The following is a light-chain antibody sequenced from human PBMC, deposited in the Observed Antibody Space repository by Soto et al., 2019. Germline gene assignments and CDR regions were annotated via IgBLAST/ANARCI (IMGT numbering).Light chain of an antibody. J-gene: IGKJ1*01. CDR1: QTISSW. CDR2: KAS. Sequence: DIQMTQSPSTLSVSVGDRVTITCRASQTISSWLAWYQQKPGKAPKLLIYKASTLKSGVPSRFSGSGSGTEFTLTISSLQPDDSGSYYCQHMRTFGQGTKVDIK. V-gene: IGKV1-5*03. CDR3: QHMRT.